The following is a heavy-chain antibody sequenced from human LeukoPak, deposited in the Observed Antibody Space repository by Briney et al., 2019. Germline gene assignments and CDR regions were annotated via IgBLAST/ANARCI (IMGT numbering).Heavy chain of an antibody. CDR1: GFTFSSYI. V-gene: IGHV3-48*01. CDR3: AGGYYSDY. CDR2: INTNSRTI. J-gene: IGHJ4*02. D-gene: IGHD3-22*01. Sequence: GGSLRLSCAVSGFTFSSYIMNWVRQAPGKGLEWISYINTNSRTIYYADSVKGRFTISRDNAKNSLYLQMNSLRVEDTAVYYCAGGYYSDYWGQGTLVTVSS.